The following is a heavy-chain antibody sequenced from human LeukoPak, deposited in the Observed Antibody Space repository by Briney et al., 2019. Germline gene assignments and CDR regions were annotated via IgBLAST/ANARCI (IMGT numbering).Heavy chain of an antibody. V-gene: IGHV1-2*02. J-gene: IGHJ4*02. CDR3: ARDTPRPVPRGFEY. CDR2: INPNSGGT. Sequence: ASVTVSSTPSGYTFTGYYMHWVRQAPGQGLEGMGWINPNSGGTNYAQKFQGRVTMTRDTSISTAYMELSRLRSDDTAVYYCARDTPRPVPRGFEYWGQGTLVTVSS. CDR1: GYTFTGYY.